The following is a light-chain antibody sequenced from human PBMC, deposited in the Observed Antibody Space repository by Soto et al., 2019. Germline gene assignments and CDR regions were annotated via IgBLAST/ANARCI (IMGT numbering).Light chain of an antibody. CDR1: LSITSNF. V-gene: IGKV3-20*01. Sequence: EIVLTQSPGTLSLSPGERATLSCRASLSITSNFLAWYQQKPGQAPRLLLYDASNRATGIPDRFSGSGSGTDFSLTISRLEPEDFGVYYCQQYGSSVWTFGQGTRVEI. J-gene: IGKJ1*01. CDR3: QQYGSSVWT. CDR2: DAS.